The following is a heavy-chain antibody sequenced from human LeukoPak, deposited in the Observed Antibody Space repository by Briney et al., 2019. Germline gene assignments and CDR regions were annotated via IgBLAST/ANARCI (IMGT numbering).Heavy chain of an antibody. Sequence: GGSLRLSCAASGFTFDDYAMTWVRQAPGKGLEWVSGIIWNGDSIGYADSVKGRVTISRDNAKNSLYLQMNSLRAEDTAVYYCARGYGYTYGGGWFDTWGQGTLVTVSS. J-gene: IGHJ5*02. D-gene: IGHD5-18*01. CDR1: GFTFDDYA. CDR3: ARGYGYTYGGGWFDT. CDR2: IIWNGDSI. V-gene: IGHV3-20*04.